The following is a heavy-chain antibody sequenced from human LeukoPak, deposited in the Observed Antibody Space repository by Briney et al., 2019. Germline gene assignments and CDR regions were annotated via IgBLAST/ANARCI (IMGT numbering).Heavy chain of an antibody. J-gene: IGHJ4*02. CDR1: GYTFTSYG. V-gene: IGHV1-2*02. CDR2: INPNSADT. CDR3: ARPLTGTSWYYFDY. Sequence: ASVKLSCNASGYTFTSYGISWVRQAPGQGLELMGWINPNSADTSYAQKFRGRVIMTRDTSINTAYVVLSGLKSGDTAVYYCARPLTGTSWYYFDYWGQGTLVTVSS. D-gene: IGHD1-7*01.